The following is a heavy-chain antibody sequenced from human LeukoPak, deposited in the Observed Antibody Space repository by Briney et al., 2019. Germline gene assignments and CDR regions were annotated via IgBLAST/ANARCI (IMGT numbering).Heavy chain of an antibody. V-gene: IGHV3-43*02. CDR2: ITGDGGST. CDR1: GFTFDDYA. CDR3: TKESGERRAASDYFDY. J-gene: IGHJ4*02. D-gene: IGHD6-13*01. Sequence: GGSLRLSCAASGFTFDDYAMHWVRQTPGKGLEWVSLITGDGGSTYYADSVKGRFTISRDNDKDSLYLQMNSLTTEDTAFYYCTKESGERRAASDYFDYWGQGTLVTVSS.